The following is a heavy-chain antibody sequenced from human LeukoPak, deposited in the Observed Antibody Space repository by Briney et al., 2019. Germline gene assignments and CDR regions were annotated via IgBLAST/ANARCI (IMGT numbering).Heavy chain of an antibody. V-gene: IGHV4-39*07. J-gene: IGHJ5*02. Sequence: SETLSLTCTVSGGSISSSSYYWGWIRQPPGKGLEWIGSIYYSGSTYYNPSLKSRVTISVDTSKNQFSLKLSSVTAADTAVYYCARGPARYSSSPWGQGTLVTVSS. CDR3: ARGPARYSSSP. CDR1: GGSISSSSYY. CDR2: IYYSGST. D-gene: IGHD6-13*01.